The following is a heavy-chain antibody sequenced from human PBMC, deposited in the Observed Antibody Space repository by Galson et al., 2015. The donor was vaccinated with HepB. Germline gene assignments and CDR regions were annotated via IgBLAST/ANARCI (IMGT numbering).Heavy chain of an antibody. J-gene: IGHJ3*02. Sequence: SLRLSCAASGFTFSSYSMNWVRQAPGKGLEWVSFISSSSSYIYYADSVKGRFIISRDNAKNSLYLQMNSLRAEDTAVYHCARDRRSSDLRYAFDIWGQGTMVTVSS. CDR1: GFTFSSYS. V-gene: IGHV3-21*01. CDR3: ARDRRSSDLRYAFDI. D-gene: IGHD3-22*01. CDR2: ISSSSSYI.